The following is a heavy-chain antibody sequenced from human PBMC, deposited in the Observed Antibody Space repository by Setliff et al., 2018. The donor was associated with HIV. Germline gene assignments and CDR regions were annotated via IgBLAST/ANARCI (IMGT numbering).Heavy chain of an antibody. CDR3: ATFVATNYFDY. CDR2: INQDGSEK. D-gene: IGHD5-12*01. CDR1: GFSFSDYY. J-gene: IGHJ4*02. Sequence: LRLSCEASGFSFSDYYMSWVRQAPGKGLEWVANINQDGSEKRYVDSVKGRFTISRDNSKNTLYLQMNSLRAEDTAMYYCATFVATNYFDYWGQGTLVTVSS. V-gene: IGHV3-7*03.